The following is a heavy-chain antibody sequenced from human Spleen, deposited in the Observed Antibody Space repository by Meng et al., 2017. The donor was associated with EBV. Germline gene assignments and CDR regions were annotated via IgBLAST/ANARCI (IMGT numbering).Heavy chain of an antibody. D-gene: IGHD3-10*01. CDR3: ARESGRGFTPDY. V-gene: IGHV1-69*01. CDR2: LLPILGAP. CDR1: GGAFSRSA. Sequence: QVQVVQSGPEVKXPXSSVKVSCETSGGAFSRSAISWVRQAPGQGLELMGGLLPILGAPNYAETFQDRVTITADESTSTAYMELSSLTSEDTAVYCCARESGRGFTPDYWGQGTLVTVSS. J-gene: IGHJ4*02.